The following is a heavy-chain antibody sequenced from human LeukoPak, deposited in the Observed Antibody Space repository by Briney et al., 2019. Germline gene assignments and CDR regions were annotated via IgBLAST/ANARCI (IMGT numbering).Heavy chain of an antibody. V-gene: IGHV3-23*01. D-gene: IGHD3-10*01. Sequence: GGSLRLSCAASGFTFSSYAMSWVRQAPGKGLEWVSAISGSGGSTYYADSVKGRFTISRDNSKNTLYLQMNSLRAEDTAVYYCARRKLWPPTHYYYGMDVWGQGTTVTVSS. CDR1: GFTFSSYA. J-gene: IGHJ6*02. CDR3: ARRKLWPPTHYYYGMDV. CDR2: ISGSGGST.